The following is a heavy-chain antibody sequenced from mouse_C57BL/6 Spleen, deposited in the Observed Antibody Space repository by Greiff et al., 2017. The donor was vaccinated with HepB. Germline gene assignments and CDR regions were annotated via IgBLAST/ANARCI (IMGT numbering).Heavy chain of an antibody. CDR1: GFTFSDYY. Sequence: EVQRVESEGGLVQPGSSMKLSCTASGFTFSDYYMAWVRQVPEKGLEWVANINYDGSSTYYLDSLKSRFIISRDNAKNILYLQMSSLKSEDTATYYCARDESTVGWYFDVWGTGTTVTVSS. D-gene: IGHD1-1*01. CDR3: ARDESTVGWYFDV. J-gene: IGHJ1*03. CDR2: INYDGSST. V-gene: IGHV5-16*01.